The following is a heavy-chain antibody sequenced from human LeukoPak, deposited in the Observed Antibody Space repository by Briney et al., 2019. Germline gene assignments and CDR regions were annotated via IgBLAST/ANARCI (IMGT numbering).Heavy chain of an antibody. CDR3: ARVGYSNSYDY. CDR2: MNPNSGNA. J-gene: IGHJ4*02. V-gene: IGHV1-8*03. Sequence: ASVTVSCTASGYSFTSFDINWVRQATGQGLEWMGWMNPNSGNAGYAQKFQGRVTITWNTSISTAYMELSSLRSEDTAVYYCARVGYSNSYDYWGQGTLVTVSS. D-gene: IGHD4-11*01. CDR1: GYSFTSFD.